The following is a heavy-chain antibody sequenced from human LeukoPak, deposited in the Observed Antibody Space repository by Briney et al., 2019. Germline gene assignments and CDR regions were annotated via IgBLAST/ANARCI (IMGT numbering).Heavy chain of an antibody. V-gene: IGHV1-2*02. J-gene: IGHJ4*02. CDR2: INPNSGGT. CDR1: GYTFTSFY. D-gene: IGHD5-12*01. CDR3: AELSGYDPYYFDY. Sequence: ASVKVSCKSSGYTFTSFYIHWVRQAPGQGLDWMGCINPNSGGTDYAQKFQGRVTMTRDTSISTAYMELSRLTSDDTAVYYCAELSGYDPYYFDYWGQGTLVAVSS.